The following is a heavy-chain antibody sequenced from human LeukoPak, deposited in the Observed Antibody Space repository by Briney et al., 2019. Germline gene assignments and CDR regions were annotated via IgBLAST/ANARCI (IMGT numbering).Heavy chain of an antibody. Sequence: GGSLRLSCAVSGFTFSDYHMSWIRQAPGKGLEWVSYISSGGSSISHADSVKGRFTISRDNAENSLYLQMNSLRAEDTAAYYCARRPAAGRCFDYWGQGTLVTVSS. CDR2: ISSGGSSI. CDR3: ARRPAAGRCFDY. J-gene: IGHJ4*02. V-gene: IGHV3-11*01. D-gene: IGHD6-13*01. CDR1: GFTFSDYH.